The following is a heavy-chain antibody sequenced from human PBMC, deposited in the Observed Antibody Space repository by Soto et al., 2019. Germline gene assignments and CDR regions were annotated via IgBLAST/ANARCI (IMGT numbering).Heavy chain of an antibody. CDR2: ISYDGSNK. CDR3: ARDGYYYFTGYYRYFDY. D-gene: IGHD3-9*01. J-gene: IGHJ4*02. V-gene: IGHV3-30-3*01. Sequence: QVQLVESGGGVCQPGRSLRLSCAASGFTFSSYAMNWVRQAPGKGLEWVAVISYDGSNKYYADSVNGRFTISRDNSKNTLYLQMNSLRTEDTAVYYCARDGYYYFTGYYRYFDYWGQGTLVTVSS. CDR1: GFTFSSYA.